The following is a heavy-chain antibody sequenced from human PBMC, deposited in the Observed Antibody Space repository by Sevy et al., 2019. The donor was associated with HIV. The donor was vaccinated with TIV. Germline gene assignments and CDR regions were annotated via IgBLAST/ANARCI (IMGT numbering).Heavy chain of an antibody. D-gene: IGHD1-26*01. CDR2: ISSSGSSI. V-gene: IGHV3-11*01. J-gene: IGHJ4*02. CDR1: GFTFRDYY. CDR3: ARERGSERELLSGEPFDY. Sequence: GGSLRLSCVASGFTFRDYYMSWIRQAPGKGLEWVSYISSSGSSIYYADSVKGRFTISRDNAKNSLYLQMNSLRAEDTAVYYCARERGSERELLSGEPFDYWGQGTLVTVSS.